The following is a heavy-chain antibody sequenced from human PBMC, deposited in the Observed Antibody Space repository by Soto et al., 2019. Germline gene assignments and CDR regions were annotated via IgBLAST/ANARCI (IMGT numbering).Heavy chain of an antibody. D-gene: IGHD2-2*01. CDR2: ISLDGGSP. CDR3: AKDDGASYCSSTSCSIDD. J-gene: IGHJ4*02. CDR1: GFTFDDYT. V-gene: IGHV3-43*01. Sequence: EVQLVESGGVVIQPGGSLRLSCAASGFTFDDYTMHWVRQALGKGLELVSLISLDGGSPYYADSVKGRFTISRDNSKNYLYLQMNSLTSEDTALYYCAKDDGASYCSSTSCSIDDWVQGNLVTVSS.